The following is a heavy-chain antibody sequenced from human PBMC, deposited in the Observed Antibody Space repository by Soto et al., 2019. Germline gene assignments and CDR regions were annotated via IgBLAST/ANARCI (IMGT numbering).Heavy chain of an antibody. V-gene: IGHV3-13*01. CDR1: GFTFSAYD. CDR2: IGTQHDT. CDR3: ARQASYWHGGGGWFDP. Sequence: EVQLVESGGGLVQPGGSLRLSCAASGFTFSAYDMHWVRQPTGKGLEWVSAIGTQHDTYYPDSVKGRFTISRENAKNSLYLKMNSLGTGAKAVYYCARQASYWHGGGGWFDPWGQGTLVTVSS. J-gene: IGHJ5*02. D-gene: IGHD2-8*02.